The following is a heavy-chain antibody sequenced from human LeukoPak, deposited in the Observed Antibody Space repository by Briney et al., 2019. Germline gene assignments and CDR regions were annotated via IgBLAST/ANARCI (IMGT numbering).Heavy chain of an antibody. CDR2: IYYSGST. J-gene: IGHJ5*02. CDR1: GGSISSYY. Sequence: SETLSLTCTVSGGSISSYYWSWIRQPPGKGLEWIGYIYYSGSTNYNPSLKSRVTISVDTSKNQFSLKLSSVTAADTAVYYCARDGEMATTTCNWFDPWGQGTLVTVSS. CDR3: ARDGEMATTTCNWFDP. V-gene: IGHV4-59*01. D-gene: IGHD5-24*01.